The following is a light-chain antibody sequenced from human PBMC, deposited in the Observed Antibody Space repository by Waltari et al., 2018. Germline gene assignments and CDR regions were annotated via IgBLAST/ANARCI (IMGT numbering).Light chain of an antibody. V-gene: IGLV2-11*01. Sequence: QSALTQPRPVSGSPGQSVTISCTGTSRDVGGYNSVSWYHQHPGKAPKLMIYDVSKRPSGVPDRFSGSKSGNTASLPISGLQAEDEADYYCCSYAGSYTLVFGGGTKLTVL. CDR3: CSYAGSYTLV. J-gene: IGLJ2*01. CDR2: DVS. CDR1: SRDVGGYNS.